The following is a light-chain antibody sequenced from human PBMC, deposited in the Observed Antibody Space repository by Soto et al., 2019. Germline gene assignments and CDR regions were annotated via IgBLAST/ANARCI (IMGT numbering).Light chain of an antibody. CDR2: GAS. CDR3: QQYGSSPIT. Sequence: EIVMPQSPATLSVSPGEGATLSCRASQSVSSKLAWYQQKPGQAPRLLIYGASTRATGIPARFSGSGSGTGFTLTIRRLEPEDFAVYYCQQYGSSPITFGQGTRLEI. J-gene: IGKJ5*01. CDR1: QSVSSK. V-gene: IGKV3-15*01.